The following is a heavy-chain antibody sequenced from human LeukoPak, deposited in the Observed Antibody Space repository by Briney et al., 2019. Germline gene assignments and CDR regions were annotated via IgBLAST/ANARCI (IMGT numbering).Heavy chain of an antibody. J-gene: IGHJ4*02. CDR1: GFTFSIYS. CDR2: ISSSSSYI. V-gene: IGHV3-21*01. D-gene: IGHD6-13*01. CDR3: ARAAAGTPSPFDY. Sequence: RGSLRLSCAASGFTFSIYSMDWVRQAPGKGLEWVSSISSSSSYIYYADSVKGRFTISRDNAKNSLFLQMNSLRAEDTAMYYCARAAAGTPSPFDYWGQGTLVTVSS.